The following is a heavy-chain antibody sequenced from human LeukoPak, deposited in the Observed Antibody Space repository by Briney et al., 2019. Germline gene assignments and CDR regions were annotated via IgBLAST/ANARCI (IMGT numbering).Heavy chain of an antibody. CDR1: GFTFSGAW. Sequence: PGGSLRLSCAASGFTFSGAWMHWVRQAPGKGLMWVSRINDDGRSTRHADSVKGRLTISRDNAKNTLYLQMNSLRAEDTAVYYCARVSGPGMNEYYHLWGQGTLVTVSS. CDR3: ARVSGPGMNEYYHL. V-gene: IGHV3-74*01. J-gene: IGHJ4*02. D-gene: IGHD2-2*01. CDR2: INDDGRST.